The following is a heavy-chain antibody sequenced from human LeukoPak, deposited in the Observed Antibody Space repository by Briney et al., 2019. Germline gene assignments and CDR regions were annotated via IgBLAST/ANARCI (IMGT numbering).Heavy chain of an antibody. J-gene: IGHJ1*01. V-gene: IGHV4-59*01. Sequence: SETLSLTCTVSGGSISSYYWSWIRQPPRKGLEWIGYIYYTGSTNYNPSLKSRVTISVDTSKNQFSLKLSSVTAADTAVYYCMRVSCSGGTCLSPDWGQGTLVTVSS. CDR2: IYYTGST. D-gene: IGHD2-15*01. CDR1: GGSISSYY. CDR3: MRVSCSGGTCLSPD.